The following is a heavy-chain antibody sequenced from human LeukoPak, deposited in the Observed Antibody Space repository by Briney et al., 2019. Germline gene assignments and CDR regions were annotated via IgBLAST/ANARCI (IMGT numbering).Heavy chain of an antibody. J-gene: IGHJ4*02. Sequence: SETLSLTCTVSGGSFSSSSYYWVWLRQPQGLGLEWIVSIYYSGSTYYNPTLKTRITISVYTSKIPFFLTLSPVAAAAPAVYYCARQAVYYDSSCYSTVPNFFDYWGQGTLVTVCS. CDR2: IYYSGST. CDR3: ARQAVYYDSSCYSTVPNFFDY. D-gene: IGHD3-22*01. CDR1: GGSFSSSSYY. V-gene: IGHV4-39*01.